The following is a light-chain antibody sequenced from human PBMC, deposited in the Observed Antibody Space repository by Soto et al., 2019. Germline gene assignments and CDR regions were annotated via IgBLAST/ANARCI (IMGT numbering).Light chain of an antibody. J-gene: IGKJ1*01. CDR3: HQYDTYSWT. Sequence: DIQMTQSPSTLSASVGDTVTITCRAGQGISRWLAWYQQKPGRAPNLLIYEASTLESGVPSRFSGSGSGTEFTLTISSLHPHDFATYYCHQYDTYSWTFGQGTKVEIK. CDR2: EAS. V-gene: IGKV1-5*03. CDR1: QGISRW.